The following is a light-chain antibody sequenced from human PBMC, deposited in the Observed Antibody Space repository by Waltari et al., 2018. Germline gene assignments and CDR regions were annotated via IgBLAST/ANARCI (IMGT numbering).Light chain of an antibody. J-gene: IGLJ3*02. V-gene: IGLV2-8*01. CDR1: SSYVGNYYC. CDR3: CSYAATTPTLV. Sequence: QSALTQPASVSGSPGQSLTISCTGTSSYVGNYYCVSWYQLRPGQAPQLLIYEVIKRPSGVPDRFSGSKSDNTASLTVSRLQAEDEADYYCCSYAATTPTLVFGGGTKLTVL. CDR2: EVI.